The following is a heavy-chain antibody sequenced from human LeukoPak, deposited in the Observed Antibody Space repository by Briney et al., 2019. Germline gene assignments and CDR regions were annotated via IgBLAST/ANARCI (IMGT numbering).Heavy chain of an antibody. V-gene: IGHV4-59*08. J-gene: IGHJ4*02. CDR3: ARRSSWYDPDY. CDR2: IYYSGST. Sequence: PSETLSLTCTVSGGSISSYYWSWIRQPPGKGLEWIGYIYYSGSTNCNPSLKSRVTISVDTSKNQFSLKLSSVTAADTAVYYCARRSSWYDPDYWGQGTLVTVSS. D-gene: IGHD6-13*01. CDR1: GGSISSYY.